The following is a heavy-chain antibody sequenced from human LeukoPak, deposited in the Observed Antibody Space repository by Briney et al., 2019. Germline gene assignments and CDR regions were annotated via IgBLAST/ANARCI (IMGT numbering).Heavy chain of an antibody. CDR1: GFTFGSFS. CDR3: AKDVKPDSGRDVDY. D-gene: IGHD6-19*01. J-gene: IGHJ4*02. Sequence: PGGSLRLSCAASGFTFGSFSMNWVRQAPGKGLEWVSAIYPSGDSTYYADSVKGRFTISRDNSRNTLYLQMHSLSAEDTAVYHCAKDVKPDSGRDVDYWGQGTLVTVSS. CDR2: IYPSGDST. V-gene: IGHV3-23*01.